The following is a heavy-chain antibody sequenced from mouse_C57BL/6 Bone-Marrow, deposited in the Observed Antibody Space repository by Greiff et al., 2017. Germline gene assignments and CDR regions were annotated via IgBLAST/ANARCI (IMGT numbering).Heavy chain of an antibody. CDR2: INPNNGGT. V-gene: IGHV1-26*01. J-gene: IGHJ2*01. Sequence: EVQLQQSGPELVKPGASVKISCKASGYTFTDYYMNWVKQSHGKSLEWIGDINPNNGGTSYNQKFKGKATLTVDKSSSTAYMELRSLTSEDSAVYYCARDEDGSSFGYWGKGTTLTVAT. CDR3: ARDEDGSSFGY. D-gene: IGHD1-1*01. CDR1: GYTFTDYY.